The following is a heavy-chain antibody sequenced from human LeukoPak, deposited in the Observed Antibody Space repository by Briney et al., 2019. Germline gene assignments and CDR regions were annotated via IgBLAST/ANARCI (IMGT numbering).Heavy chain of an antibody. V-gene: IGHV4-59*08. Sequence: SETLSLACTVSGGSNSPYYWSWIRQPPGKRLEWIGYIYYSGTTNYNPSPKSRVTMSVDTSNNHLSLRLTSVTAADTALYYCARHSYNYYGLDVWGQGTTITVSS. CDR2: IYYSGTT. J-gene: IGHJ6*02. CDR3: ARHSYNYYGLDV. CDR1: GGSNSPYY.